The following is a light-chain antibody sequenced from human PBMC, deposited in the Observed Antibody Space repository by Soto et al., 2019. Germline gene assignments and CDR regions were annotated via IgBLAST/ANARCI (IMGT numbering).Light chain of an antibody. Sequence: IVVKQSAGAVSLYTGERATLSCRASHVVSSSNLAWYQQKPGQAPRLLIYGASSRATGIPARFSGSGSGTEFTLTINSLQSEDFALYYCQQYNNWPRTFGQGTKVDIK. CDR3: QQYNNWPRT. V-gene: IGKV3D-15*01. CDR1: HVVSSSN. J-gene: IGKJ1*01. CDR2: GAS.